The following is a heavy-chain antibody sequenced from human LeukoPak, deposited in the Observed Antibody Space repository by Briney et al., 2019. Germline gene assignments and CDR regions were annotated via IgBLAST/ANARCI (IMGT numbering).Heavy chain of an antibody. V-gene: IGHV3-33*01. Sequence: GGSLRLSCAASGFTFSTQGMHWVRQAPGKGLEWVALIWYDGSNKYYADSVKGRFTISRDNSKNTLYLQMNSLRVEDTAVCYCARDLRKGSYFHCWGQGTLVTVSS. CDR3: ARDLRKGSYFHC. CDR1: GFTFSTQG. D-gene: IGHD3-10*01. J-gene: IGHJ4*02. CDR2: IWYDGSNK.